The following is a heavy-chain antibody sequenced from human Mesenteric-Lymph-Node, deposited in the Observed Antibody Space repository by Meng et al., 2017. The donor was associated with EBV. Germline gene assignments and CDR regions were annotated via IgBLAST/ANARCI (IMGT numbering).Heavy chain of an antibody. J-gene: IGHJ4*02. CDR1: GDSVSSNSAA. CDR3: ARDSSSSAYSPFDY. D-gene: IGHD3-22*01. CDR2: TYYRSKWYN. V-gene: IGHV6-1*01. Sequence: QVQLQQSGPGLWKPSKILSLTRAISGDSVSSNSAAWNWIRQSPSRGLEWLGRTYYRSKWYNDYAVSVKSRITMNPDTYKNQFSLQLNSVTPENTAVYYCARDSSSSAYSPFDYWGQGTLVTVYS.